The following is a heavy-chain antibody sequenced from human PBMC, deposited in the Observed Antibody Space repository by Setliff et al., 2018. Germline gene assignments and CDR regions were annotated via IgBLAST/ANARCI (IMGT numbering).Heavy chain of an antibody. Sequence: ASVKVSCKTSGYIFSDYGIAWVRQAPGQGLEWMGWISAHNGKTYYSPKLHGRVTLTTDTSTSTAYMELRSLGSDDTAVYYCSRLVRFCTRTSCQRLSGGEFWGQGTLVTVPQ. J-gene: IGHJ4*02. V-gene: IGHV1-18*01. D-gene: IGHD2-8*01. CDR1: GYIFSDYG. CDR2: ISAHNGKT. CDR3: SRLVRFCTRTSCQRLSGGEF.